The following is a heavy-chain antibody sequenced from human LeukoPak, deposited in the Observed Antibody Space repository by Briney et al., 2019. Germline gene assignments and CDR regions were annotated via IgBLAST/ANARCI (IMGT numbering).Heavy chain of an antibody. CDR3: AKLGYSLRYYFGY. Sequence: GGSLRLSCAASGFTFSSYAMSWVREAPGKGLEWVSAISGSGGSTYYADSVKGRFTISRDNSKNTLYLQMNSLRAEDTAVYYCAKLGYSLRYYFGYWGQGTLVTVSS. J-gene: IGHJ4*02. CDR1: GFTFSSYA. CDR2: ISGSGGST. D-gene: IGHD5-18*01. V-gene: IGHV3-23*01.